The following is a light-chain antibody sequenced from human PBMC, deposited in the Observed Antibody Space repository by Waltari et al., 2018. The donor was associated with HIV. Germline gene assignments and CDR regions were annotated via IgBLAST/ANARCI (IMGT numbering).Light chain of an antibody. J-gene: IGLJ3*02. CDR3: NSRDTIGHWF. CDR1: SVRTYY. Sequence: SSELAQDPAVSVALGQTVRITCQGDSVRTYYASWYQQKPGQAPVLVFYDRNNRPSGIPDRFSGSTSGDTASLTITGAQAEDEAYYYCNSRDTIGHWFFGGGTKVTVL. CDR2: DRN. V-gene: IGLV3-19*01.